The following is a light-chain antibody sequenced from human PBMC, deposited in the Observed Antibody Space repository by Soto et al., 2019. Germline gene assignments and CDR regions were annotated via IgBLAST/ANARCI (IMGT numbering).Light chain of an antibody. J-gene: IGKJ4*01. CDR1: QIITTY. CDR2: SAS. V-gene: IGKV1-9*01. Sequence: DIQMTQSPSSLSASVGDRVTITCRASQIITTYLNWYQQEPGRAPRLLIHSASSLQSGVPSRFSGSGSETEFSLTIRALQPEDFATYYCQQLSRYPLTFGGGTKVDIK. CDR3: QQLSRYPLT.